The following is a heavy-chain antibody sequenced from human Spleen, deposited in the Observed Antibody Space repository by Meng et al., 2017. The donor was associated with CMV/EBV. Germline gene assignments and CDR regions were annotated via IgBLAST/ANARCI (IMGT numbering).Heavy chain of an antibody. V-gene: IGHV4-34*01. Sequence: SETLSLTCAVYGWSFSGYYWNWIRQPPGKGLDWIGEINHRGSPNYNPSLKSRVTISVDTSKNQLSLKLSAVTAADTAVYYCARGLSVLGHHYYGMDVWGQGTTVTVSS. D-gene: IGHD4/OR15-4a*01. J-gene: IGHJ6*02. CDR3: ARGLSVLGHHYYGMDV. CDR2: INHRGSP. CDR1: GWSFSGYY.